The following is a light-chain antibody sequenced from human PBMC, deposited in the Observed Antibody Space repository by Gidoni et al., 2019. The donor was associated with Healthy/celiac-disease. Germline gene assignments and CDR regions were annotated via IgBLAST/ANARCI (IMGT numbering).Light chain of an antibody. Sequence: EIVLTQSPATLSLSPGERATLSCRASQSVSSYLAWYQQTPGQAPRLLIYDASNRATGIPARCSGSGSGTDFTLTISSLEPEDFAVYYCQQRSNWPTFGPGTKVEIK. CDR2: DAS. CDR3: QQRSNWPT. V-gene: IGKV3-11*01. J-gene: IGKJ3*01. CDR1: QSVSSY.